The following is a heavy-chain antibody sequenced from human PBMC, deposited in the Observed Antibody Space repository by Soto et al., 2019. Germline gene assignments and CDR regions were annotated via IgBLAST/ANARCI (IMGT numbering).Heavy chain of an antibody. Sequence: GGSLRLSCAASGFTVSSNYMSWVRQAPGNGLEWVSVIYSGGSTYYADSVKGRFTISRDNSKNTLYLQMNSLRAEDTAVYYCARADIAAREALQYYGMDVWGQGTTVTVSS. D-gene: IGHD6-6*01. CDR1: GFTVSSNY. V-gene: IGHV3-53*01. J-gene: IGHJ6*02. CDR3: ARADIAAREALQYYGMDV. CDR2: IYSGGST.